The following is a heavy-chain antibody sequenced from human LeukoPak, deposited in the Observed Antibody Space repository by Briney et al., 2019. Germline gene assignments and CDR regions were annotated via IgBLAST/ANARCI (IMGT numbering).Heavy chain of an antibody. V-gene: IGHV1-2*02. CDR1: GYTFTGYY. D-gene: IGHD4-23*01. Sequence: ASVKVSCKASGYTFTGYYMHWVRQAPGQGLEWMGWINPNSGGTNYAQKFQGRVTMTRDTSISTAYMELSRLRSDDTAVYYCARGRWLPRGRAYDAFDIWGQGTMVTVSS. CDR2: INPNSGGT. J-gene: IGHJ3*02. CDR3: ARGRWLPRGRAYDAFDI.